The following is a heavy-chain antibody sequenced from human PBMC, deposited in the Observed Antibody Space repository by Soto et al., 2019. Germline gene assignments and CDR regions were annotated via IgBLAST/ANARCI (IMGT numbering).Heavy chain of an antibody. Sequence: PWGSLRLSCAASGFTFSTYPISCFRHAPFKWLEWVSGISGSGISTYYTDSVKGRFTISRDNSKNTVFLQMNSLRDEDTAVYYCVKPPVITASYYYYDMDVWGQGTTVTVSS. J-gene: IGHJ6*02. CDR3: VKPPVITASYYYYDMDV. CDR2: ISGSGIST. CDR1: GFTFSTYP. D-gene: IGHD4-4*01. V-gene: IGHV3-23*01.